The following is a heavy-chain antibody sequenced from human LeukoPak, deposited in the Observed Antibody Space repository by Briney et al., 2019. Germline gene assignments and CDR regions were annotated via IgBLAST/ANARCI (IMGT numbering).Heavy chain of an antibody. D-gene: IGHD3-22*01. Sequence: GGSLRLSCAASGFIFSSYAMHWFRQAPGKGLEWVAVISYDGSNKYYADSVKGRFTISRDNSKNTLYLQMNSLRAEDTAVYYCASSYYYAPYDYWGQGTLVTVSS. J-gene: IGHJ4*02. CDR2: ISYDGSNK. CDR1: GFIFSSYA. CDR3: ASSYYYAPYDY. V-gene: IGHV3-30-3*01.